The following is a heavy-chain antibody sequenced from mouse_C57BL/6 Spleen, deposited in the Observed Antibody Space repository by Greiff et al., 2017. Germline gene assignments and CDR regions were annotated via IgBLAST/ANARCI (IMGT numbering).Heavy chain of an antibody. Sequence: VKLQQSGPGLVQPSQCLSITCTVSGFSLTSYGVHWVRQSPGKGLEWLGVIWSGGSTAYNAAFISRLSISKDNTKSQVFFKMNRRQAEDTAIYYCARRGDYGAMDYWGQGTSVTVSS. D-gene: IGHD2-4*01. V-gene: IGHV2-2*01. CDR3: ARRGDYGAMDY. CDR2: IWSGGST. CDR1: GFSLTSYG. J-gene: IGHJ4*01.